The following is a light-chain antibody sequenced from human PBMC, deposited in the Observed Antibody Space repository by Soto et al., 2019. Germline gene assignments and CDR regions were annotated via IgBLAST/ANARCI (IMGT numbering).Light chain of an antibody. Sequence: QSLRTQPASVSGSPGQSITISCTGTSSDVGTYNYVSWYQQHPGKAPKLIIYEVSNRPSGVSNRFSGSKSGNTASLTISGLQAEDEADYYCSSYTSSTDYVFGTGTKVTVL. CDR3: SSYTSSTDYV. CDR1: SSDVGTYNY. J-gene: IGLJ1*01. V-gene: IGLV2-14*01. CDR2: EVS.